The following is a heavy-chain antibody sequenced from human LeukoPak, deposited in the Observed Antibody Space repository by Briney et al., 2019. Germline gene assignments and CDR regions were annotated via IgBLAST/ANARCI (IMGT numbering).Heavy chain of an antibody. CDR1: GFTFSSYS. J-gene: IGHJ4*02. CDR2: ISSSSSTI. Sequence: GGSLRLSCAASGFTFSSYSMNWVRQAPGKGLEWVSYISSSSSTIYYADSVKGRFTISRDNAKNSLYLQMNSLRAEDTAVYYCARASAARPFDYWGQGTLSPSPQ. D-gene: IGHD6-13*01. V-gene: IGHV3-48*01. CDR3: ARASAARPFDY.